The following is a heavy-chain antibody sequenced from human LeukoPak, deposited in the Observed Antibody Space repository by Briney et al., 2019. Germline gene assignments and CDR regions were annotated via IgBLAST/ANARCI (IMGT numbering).Heavy chain of an antibody. V-gene: IGHV1-69*13. CDR3: ARVEYYDFWSGYYTGVGAFDI. CDR1: GGTFSSYA. CDR2: IIPIFGTA. D-gene: IGHD3-3*01. J-gene: IGHJ3*02. Sequence: SVKVSCKASGGTFSSYAISWVRQAPGQGLEWMGGIIPIFGTANYAQKFQGKVTITADESTSTAYMELSSLRSEDTAVYYCARVEYYDFWSGYYTGVGAFDIWGQGTMVTVSS.